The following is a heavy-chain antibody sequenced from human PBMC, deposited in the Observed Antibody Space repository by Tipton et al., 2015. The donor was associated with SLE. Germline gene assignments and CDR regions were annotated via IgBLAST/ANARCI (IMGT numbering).Heavy chain of an antibody. Sequence: RSLRLSCAASGFTFDDYAMHWVRQAPGKGLEWVSGISWNSGSIGYADSVKGRFTISRDNAKNSLYLQMNSLRAEDTALYYCAKDRTASSYWYFDLWGRGTLVTVSS. V-gene: IGHV3-9*01. CDR3: AKDRTASSYWYFDL. J-gene: IGHJ2*01. CDR2: ISWNSGSI. CDR1: GFTFDDYA.